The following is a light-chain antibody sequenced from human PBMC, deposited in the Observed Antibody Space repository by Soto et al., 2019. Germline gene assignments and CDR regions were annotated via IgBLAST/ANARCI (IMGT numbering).Light chain of an antibody. CDR1: SSDVGGYNY. V-gene: IGLV2-14*01. CDR3: SSYTSSSLMV. CDR2: EVS. J-gene: IGLJ1*01. Sequence: ALTQPASVSGSPGQSITISCTGTSSDVGGYNYVSWYQQHPGKAPKLMIYEVSNRPSGVSNRFSGSKSGNTASLTISGLQAEDEADYYCSSYTSSSLMVFGTGTKVTVL.